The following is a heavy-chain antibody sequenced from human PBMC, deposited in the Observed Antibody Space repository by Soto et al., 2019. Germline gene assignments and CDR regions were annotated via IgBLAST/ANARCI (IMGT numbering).Heavy chain of an antibody. CDR2: IIPIFGTA. D-gene: IGHD5-12*01. Sequence: ASVKVSCKASGGTFSSYAISWVRQAPGQGLEWKGGIIPIFGTANYAQKFQGRVKITADESTSTAYMELNSLRSEDTAVYNCARDNFRYSGYEGVFDYWGQGTLVTVSS. V-gene: IGHV1-69*13. CDR3: ARDNFRYSGYEGVFDY. CDR1: GGTFSSYA. J-gene: IGHJ4*02.